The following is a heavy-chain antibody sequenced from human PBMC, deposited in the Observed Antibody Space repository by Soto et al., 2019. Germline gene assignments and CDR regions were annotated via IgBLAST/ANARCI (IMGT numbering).Heavy chain of an antibody. CDR1: GGCVSSSRDY. D-gene: IGHD1-26*01. CDR3: ERLEIVGANIAFDI. CDR2: IYYSGST. Sequence: PXGSLWRTGTVCGGCVSSSRDYGGWIRQPPGKGLEWIGSIYYSGSTYYNPSLKSRVTISVDTSKNQFSLKLSSVTAADTAVYYCERLEIVGANIAFDICGPGTMVTVS. V-gene: IGHV4-39*01. J-gene: IGHJ3*02.